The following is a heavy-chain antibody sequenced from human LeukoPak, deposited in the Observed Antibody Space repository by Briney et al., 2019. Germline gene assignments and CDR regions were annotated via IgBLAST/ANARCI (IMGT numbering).Heavy chain of an antibody. V-gene: IGHV4-39*01. CDR3: ARLSDTAMTD. CDR1: GGSIGSSSYY. J-gene: IGHJ1*01. CDR2: IYYSGST. D-gene: IGHD5-18*01. Sequence: NPSETLSLTCTVSGGSIGSSSYYWGWLRQSPGKGLECIGSIYYSGSTYYNPSLKSRVTISVDTSKNQFSLKLSSVTAADTAVYNCARLSDTAMTDWGQGPWSPSPQ.